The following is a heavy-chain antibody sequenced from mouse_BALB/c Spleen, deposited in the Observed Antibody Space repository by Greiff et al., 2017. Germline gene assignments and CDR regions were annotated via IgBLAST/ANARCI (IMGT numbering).Heavy chain of an antibody. D-gene: IGHD3-2*01. V-gene: IGHV1-4*02. CDR1: GYTFTSYT. CDR2: INPSSGYT. CDR3: ARGGQLGLTY. Sequence: VQLQQSAAELARPGASVKMSCKASGYTFTSYTMHWVKQRPGQGLEWIGYINPSSGYTEYNQKFKDKTTLTADKSSSTAYMQLSSLTSEDSAVYYCARGGQLGLTYWGQGTLVTVSA. J-gene: IGHJ3*01.